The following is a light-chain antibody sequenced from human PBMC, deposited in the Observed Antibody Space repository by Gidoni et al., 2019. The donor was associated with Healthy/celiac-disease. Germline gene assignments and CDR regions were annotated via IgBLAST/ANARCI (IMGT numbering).Light chain of an antibody. V-gene: IGKV1-8*01. J-gene: IGKJ5*01. CDR1: QGISSD. Sequence: AIRMTQSPSSFSASTGDRVTIPCRASQGISSDLAWYQQKPGKAPKLLIYAASTLQSGVPSRFSGSGSGTDFTLTISCLQSEDFATYYCQQYYSYLTFGQGTRLEIK. CDR3: QQYYSYLT. CDR2: AAS.